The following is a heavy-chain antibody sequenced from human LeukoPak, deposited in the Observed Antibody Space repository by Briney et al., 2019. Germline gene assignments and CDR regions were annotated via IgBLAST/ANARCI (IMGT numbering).Heavy chain of an antibody. V-gene: IGHV1-2*02. CDR2: LNPDSGGT. CDR3: ARGAHSGGYFLIDY. D-gene: IGHD1-26*01. Sequence: ASVKVSCTASGYTFTGYYMHWVRQAPGQGPEWMGWLNPDSGGTNYAQNFQARVTMTRDTSITTAYMELTRLTSDDTAVYYCARGAHSGGYFLIDYWGQGTLVTVSS. J-gene: IGHJ4*02. CDR1: GYTFTGYY.